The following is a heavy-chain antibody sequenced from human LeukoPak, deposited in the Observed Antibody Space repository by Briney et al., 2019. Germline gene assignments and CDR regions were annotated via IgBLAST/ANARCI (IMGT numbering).Heavy chain of an antibody. D-gene: IGHD6-13*01. J-gene: IGHJ6*03. CDR2: IIPIFGTA. V-gene: IGHV1-69*13. Sequence: SVKVSCKASGGTFSSYAISWVRQAPGQGLEWMGGIIPIFGTANYAQKFQGRVTITADESTSTAYMELSSLRSEDTAVYYCARASGQQLVKYYYYYMDVWGKGTTVTISS. CDR3: ARASGQQLVKYYYYYMDV. CDR1: GGTFSSYA.